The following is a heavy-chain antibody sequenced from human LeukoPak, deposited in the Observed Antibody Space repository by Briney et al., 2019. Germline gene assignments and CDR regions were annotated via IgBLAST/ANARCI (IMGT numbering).Heavy chain of an antibody. V-gene: IGHV3-7*04. Sequence: GGSLRLSCVASGFPFSSYWMTWVRQAPGKGLEWVANIKQDGSKKSYVDSVKGRFTISRDNAKNSLYLQRNSLRAEDTAIYYCTRVGYIDEGIDYWGQGTLVTVSS. CDR2: IKQDGSKK. CDR1: GFPFSSYW. CDR3: TRVGYIDEGIDY. J-gene: IGHJ4*02. D-gene: IGHD5-24*01.